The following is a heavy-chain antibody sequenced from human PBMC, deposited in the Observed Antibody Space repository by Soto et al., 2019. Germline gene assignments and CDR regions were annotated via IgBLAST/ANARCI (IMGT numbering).Heavy chain of an antibody. V-gene: IGHV4-59*08. D-gene: IGHD1-20*01. J-gene: IGHJ4*02. CDR1: GGSSSSYY. CDR2: IYYSGST. Sequence: QVQLQESGPGLVKPSETLSLTCTVSGGSSSSYYWSWIRQPPGKGLELIGYIYYSGSTNYNPSLKSRVTISVDTSKNQFSLKLSSVTAADTAVYYCARRYGYSFDYWGQGTLVTVSS. CDR3: ARRYGYSFDY.